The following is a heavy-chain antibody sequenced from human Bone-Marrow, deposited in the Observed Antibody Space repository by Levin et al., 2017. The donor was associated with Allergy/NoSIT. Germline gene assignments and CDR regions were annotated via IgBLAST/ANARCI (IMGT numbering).Heavy chain of an antibody. CDR3: ARGPREDWTIFGVVITARGPAWFDP. D-gene: IGHD3-3*01. CDR2: MNPNSGNT. V-gene: IGHV1-8*01. Sequence: ASVKVSCKASGYTFTSYDINWVRQATGQGLEWMGWMNPNSGNTGYAQKFQGRVTMTRNTSISTAYMELSSLRSEDTAVYYCARGPREDWTIFGVVITARGPAWFDPWGQGTLVTVSS. J-gene: IGHJ5*02. CDR1: GYTFTSYD.